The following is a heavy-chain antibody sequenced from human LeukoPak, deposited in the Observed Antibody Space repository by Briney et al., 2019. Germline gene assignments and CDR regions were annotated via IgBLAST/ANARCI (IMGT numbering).Heavy chain of an antibody. D-gene: IGHD6-19*01. V-gene: IGHV3-21*01. CDR3: ATKGAGTSASHFDY. J-gene: IGHJ4*02. Sequence: GGSLRPSCAASGFTFSSYSMNWVRQAPGKGLEWVSSISSGSNYIHYADAVKGRFTISRDNAKNSLYLQMNSLRAEDTAVYYCATKGAGTSASHFDYWGQGTLVTVSS. CDR1: GFTFSSYS. CDR2: ISSGSNYI.